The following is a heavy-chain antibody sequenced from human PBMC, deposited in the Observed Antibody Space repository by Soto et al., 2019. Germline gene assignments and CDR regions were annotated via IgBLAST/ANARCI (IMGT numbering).Heavy chain of an antibody. CDR2: IYHSGST. V-gene: IGHV4-39*01. CDR3: ARQHCYDRSGYYSGINFDY. CDR1: GGSISSSSYY. J-gene: IGHJ4*02. D-gene: IGHD3-22*01. Sequence: PSETLSLTCTVSGGSISSSSYYWGWIRQPPGKGLEWIGSIYHSGSTHYNPSLKSRVTISVDTSKNQFSLKLSSATAADTAVYYCARQHCYDRSGYYSGINFDYWGQGALVTXSS.